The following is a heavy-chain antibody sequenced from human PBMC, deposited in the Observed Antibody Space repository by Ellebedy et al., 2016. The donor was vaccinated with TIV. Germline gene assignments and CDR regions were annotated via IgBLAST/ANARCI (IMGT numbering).Heavy chain of an antibody. CDR3: ARDRPRAVVVAATGIGGWFDP. V-gene: IGHV3-11*01. CDR2: ISSSGSTI. J-gene: IGHJ5*02. CDR1: GFTFSDYY. Sequence: PGGSLRLSCAASGFTFSDYYMSWIRQAPGKGLEWVSYISSSGSTIYYADSVKGRFTISRDNAKNSLYLQMNSLRAEDTAVYYCARDRPRAVVVAATGIGGWFDPWGKGTLVTVSS. D-gene: IGHD2-15*01.